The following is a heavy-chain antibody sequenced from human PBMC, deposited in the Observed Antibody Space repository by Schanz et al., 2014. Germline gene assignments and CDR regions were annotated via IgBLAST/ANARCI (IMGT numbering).Heavy chain of an antibody. V-gene: IGHV3-7*01. J-gene: IGHJ4*02. CDR3: ATEVEGSFGQHY. Sequence: EVQLVESGGGLVQPGGSLRLSCAASGFTFSAYWMTWVRQAPGKGLGWVDIIKPDGSEKFYVNSVKGRFTISRDNAKNLIYLHLNSLVAEDTAIYYCATEVEGSFGQHYWGQGALVTVSS. CDR2: IKPDGSEK. D-gene: IGHD1-26*01. CDR1: GFTFSAYW.